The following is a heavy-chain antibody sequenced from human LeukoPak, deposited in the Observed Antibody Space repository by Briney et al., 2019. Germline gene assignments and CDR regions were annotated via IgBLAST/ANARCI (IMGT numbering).Heavy chain of an antibody. CDR3: ARAKTISGVVNWFDP. D-gene: IGHD3-3*01. Sequence: PSDTLSLTCTVSGGSISSYYWSWIRQPPGKGLEGIGYIYYSGSPNYNPSLKSRVTISVDTSKHQFSLKLSSVTAADTAVYYCARAKTISGVVNWFDPWGQGSLVTVPS. CDR2: IYYSGSP. J-gene: IGHJ5*02. V-gene: IGHV4-59*01. CDR1: GGSISSYY.